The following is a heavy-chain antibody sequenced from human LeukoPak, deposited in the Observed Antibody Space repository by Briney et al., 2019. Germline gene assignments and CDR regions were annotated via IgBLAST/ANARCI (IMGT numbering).Heavy chain of an antibody. Sequence: SEALSLTCTVSGVSISSHFWSWVWQSPGKRLEWIGNIYNSGTTNCNPSLNSRVTISVDTSRNQLSLQLTSVTAADTAVYYCAKATQWLAFDYWGRGTLVTVSS. CDR1: GVSISSHF. CDR2: IYNSGTT. CDR3: AKATQWLAFDY. D-gene: IGHD6-19*01. J-gene: IGHJ4*02. V-gene: IGHV4-59*11.